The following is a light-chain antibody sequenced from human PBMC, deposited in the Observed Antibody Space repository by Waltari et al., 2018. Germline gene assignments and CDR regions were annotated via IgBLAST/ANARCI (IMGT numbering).Light chain of an antibody. J-gene: IGKJ2*01. CDR1: ESVISSF. V-gene: IGKV3-20*01. CDR2: AAS. CDR3: HHYSGSPYT. Sequence: EVVLTQSPGTLSLSPGERVTLSCRASESVISSFLAWYQQKPGQAPRLLIYAASKRATGIPDRFSGSGAETDFTLTISRLEPEDFAVYYCHHYSGSPYTFGQGTKLEIK.